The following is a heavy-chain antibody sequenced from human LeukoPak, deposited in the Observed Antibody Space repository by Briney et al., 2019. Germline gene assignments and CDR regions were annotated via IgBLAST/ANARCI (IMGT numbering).Heavy chain of an antibody. D-gene: IGHD3-22*01. CDR3: ARSFAYYYDSSGYYDARTGYFDY. CDR1: GYTFTGYY. J-gene: IGHJ4*02. V-gene: IGHV1-2*04. Sequence: ASVKVSCKASGYTFTGYYMHWVRQAPGQGLEWMGWINPNSGGTNYAQKFQGWVTMTRGTSISTAYMELSRLRSDDTAVYYCARSFAYYYDSSGYYDARTGYFDYWGQGTLVTVSS. CDR2: INPNSGGT.